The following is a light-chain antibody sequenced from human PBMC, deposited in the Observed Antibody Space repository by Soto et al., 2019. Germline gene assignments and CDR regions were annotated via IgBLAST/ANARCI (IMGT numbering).Light chain of an antibody. CDR2: NNE. V-gene: IGLV1-44*01. CDR3: AAWDDSLNGFVV. J-gene: IGLJ1*01. Sequence: QSVLTQPPSASGTPGQRVTVSCSGSSSDIGINTVNWYQHLPGTAPKLLIYNNEQRPSGVPDRVSGSKSGTSASLAIGRPQFEDEADYYCAAWDDSLNGFVVFGTGTKVTVL. CDR1: SSDIGINT.